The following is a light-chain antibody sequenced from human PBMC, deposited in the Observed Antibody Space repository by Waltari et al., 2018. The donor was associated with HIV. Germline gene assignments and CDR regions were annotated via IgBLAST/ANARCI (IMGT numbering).Light chain of an antibody. V-gene: IGLV2-23*02. Sequence: QSALTQPASVSGSPGQSITISCTGTTSDVGGYNLVSWLQHNPDTVPTPIISGVTKRPSGVSLRFHGSKSGNTASLTSSGLQAEDEADYYCYSYAGNSTWVFGGGTKLTVL. J-gene: IGLJ3*02. CDR1: TSDVGGYNL. CDR3: YSYAGNSTWV. CDR2: GVT.